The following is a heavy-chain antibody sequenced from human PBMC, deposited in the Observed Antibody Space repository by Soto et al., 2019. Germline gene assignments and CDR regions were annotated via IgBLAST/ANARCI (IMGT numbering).Heavy chain of an antibody. J-gene: IGHJ4*02. CDR2: ISGSGGST. CDR3: AKSPPGYCSGGSCYPLGLYFDY. Sequence: PGGSLRLSCAASGFTFSSYAISWVRQAQGKGLEWVSAISGSGGSTYYADSVKGRFTISRDNSKNTLYLQMNSLRAEDTAVYYCAKSPPGYCSGGSCYPLGLYFDYWGQGTLVTVSS. D-gene: IGHD2-15*01. CDR1: GFTFSSYA. V-gene: IGHV3-23*01.